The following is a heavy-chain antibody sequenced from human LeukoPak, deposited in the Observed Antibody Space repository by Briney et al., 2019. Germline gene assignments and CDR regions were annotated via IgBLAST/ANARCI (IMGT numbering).Heavy chain of an antibody. J-gene: IGHJ4*02. CDR1: GFTFSSYA. V-gene: IGHV3-30*04. D-gene: IGHD6-13*01. Sequence: GGSLRLSCAASGFTFSSYAMHWVRQAPGKRLEWVAVISYDGSNKYYADSVKGRFTISRDNSKNTPYLQMNSLRAEDTAVYYCARDRLANGSSWSDYWGQGTLVTVSS. CDR2: ISYDGSNK. CDR3: ARDRLANGSSWSDY.